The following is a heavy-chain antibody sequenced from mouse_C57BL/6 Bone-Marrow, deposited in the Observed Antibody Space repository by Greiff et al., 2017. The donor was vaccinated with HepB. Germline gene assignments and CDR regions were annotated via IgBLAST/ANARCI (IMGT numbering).Heavy chain of an antibody. D-gene: IGHD1-1*01. CDR3: ATITTVVPPWYFDV. Sequence: LVESGPELVKPGASVKISCKASGYSFTDYNMNWVKQSNGKSLEWIGVINPNYGTTSYNQKFKGKATLTVDQSSSTAYMQLNSLTSEDSAVYYCATITTVVPPWYFDVWGTGTTVTVSS. J-gene: IGHJ1*03. V-gene: IGHV1-39*01. CDR2: INPNYGTT. CDR1: GYSFTDYN.